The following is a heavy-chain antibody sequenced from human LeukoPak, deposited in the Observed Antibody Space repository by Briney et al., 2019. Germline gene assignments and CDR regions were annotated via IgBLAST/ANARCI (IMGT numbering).Heavy chain of an antibody. CDR1: GFTVSRNY. Sequence: PGVSLRLSCAVSGFTVSRNYMSWLRQAPGKGLEWVSILYSAGATYYADSVRGRFTIARDNSKNTVFLQMNSLRAEDTAVYYCASGEVGVRKYYSDPFHHWGQGTLVTVSS. D-gene: IGHD3-10*01. CDR3: ASGEVGVRKYYSDPFHH. J-gene: IGHJ4*02. CDR2: LYSAGAT. V-gene: IGHV3-53*01.